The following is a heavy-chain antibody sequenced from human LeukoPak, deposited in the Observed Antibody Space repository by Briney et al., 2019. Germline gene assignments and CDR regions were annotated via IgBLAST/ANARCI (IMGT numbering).Heavy chain of an antibody. Sequence: PSGTLSLTCAVSGGSISSGNWWSWIRQTPGKGLEWIGEIYHSGNTVYNPPLKSRVTVSVDNSKNQFSLRLTSVTAADTAVYYCARNGDSPSVVDWGQGTLVTVSS. J-gene: IGHJ4*02. V-gene: IGHV4-4*02. D-gene: IGHD4-17*01. CDR1: GGSISSGNW. CDR2: IYHSGNT. CDR3: ARNGDSPSVVD.